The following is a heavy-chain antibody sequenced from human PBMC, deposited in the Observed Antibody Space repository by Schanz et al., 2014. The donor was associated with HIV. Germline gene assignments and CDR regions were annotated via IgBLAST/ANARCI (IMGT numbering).Heavy chain of an antibody. Sequence: EVQLVEFGGGSVRPGESLRLSCLASGFTFNNYAMSWVRQAPGKGLEWVAVINWNGDTTYYADSVKGRFTISRDNSNNVLFLHMPTLRAEDTATYYCTREGNYYGGSGPGHWGQGALVSVSS. J-gene: IGHJ4*02. CDR2: INWNGDTT. D-gene: IGHD2-21*01. V-gene: IGHV3-23*04. CDR1: GFTFNNYA. CDR3: TREGNYYGGSGPGH.